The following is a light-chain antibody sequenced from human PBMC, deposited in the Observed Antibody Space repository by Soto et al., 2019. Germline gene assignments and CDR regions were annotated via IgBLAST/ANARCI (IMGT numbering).Light chain of an antibody. CDR1: QSVSSSY. J-gene: IGKJ2*01. Sequence: EIVLTQSPGTLSLSPGERATLSCRASQSVSSSYLAWYQQKPGQAPRLLIYGASSRAPGIPDRFSGSGSGIDFTLTISRLEPEDFAVYYCQQYGSSPPYTFGQGTKLEIK. CDR2: GAS. V-gene: IGKV3-20*01. CDR3: QQYGSSPPYT.